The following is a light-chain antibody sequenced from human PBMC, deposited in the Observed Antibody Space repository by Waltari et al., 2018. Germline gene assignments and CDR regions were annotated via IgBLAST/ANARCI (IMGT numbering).Light chain of an antibody. CDR1: RVIYTY. CDR3: QQYNTYPPT. Sequence: TCSAGRVIYTYLAWIQQKPGKAPKSLIYAASTWQSGFSSNFSGSGSGTDFTLTISSLQPEDCATSYCQQYNTYPPTFGGRTRVEI. CDR2: AAS. V-gene: IGKV1-16*02. J-gene: IGKJ4*01.